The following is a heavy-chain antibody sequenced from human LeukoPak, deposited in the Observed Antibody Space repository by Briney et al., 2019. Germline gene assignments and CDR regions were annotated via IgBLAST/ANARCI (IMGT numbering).Heavy chain of an antibody. D-gene: IGHD3-22*01. J-gene: IGHJ1*01. CDR2: IYYGSNT. CDR1: GGSLSTYY. Sequence: PSETLSLTCTISGGSLSTYYWSWLRQAPGKGLEWIGYIYYGSNTYYNPALKSRVTIPRDTSTNHFSLYLPSVPAADTAVYYCARLDYSDAYDSHGAHWGQGILVTVSS. CDR3: ARLDYSDAYDSHGAH. V-gene: IGHV4-59*08.